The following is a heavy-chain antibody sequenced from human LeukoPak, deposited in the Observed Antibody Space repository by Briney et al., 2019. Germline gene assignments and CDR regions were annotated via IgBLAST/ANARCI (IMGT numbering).Heavy chain of an antibody. J-gene: IGHJ4*02. V-gene: IGHV3-23*01. D-gene: IGHD3-10*01. CDR1: GFTFSNFA. Sequence: QSGGSLRLSCAASGFTFSNFAMSWVRQAPGKGLEWVSAMSSVTYYADSVKGRFTISRDDSKSTLFLQMNSLRAEDTAVYYCAKAFFSGSGGNHKHFDSWGQGTLVTVSS. CDR3: AKAFFSGSGGNHKHFDS. CDR2: MSSVT.